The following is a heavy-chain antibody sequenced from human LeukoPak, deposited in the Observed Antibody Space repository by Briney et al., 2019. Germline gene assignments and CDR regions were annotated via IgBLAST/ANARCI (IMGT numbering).Heavy chain of an antibody. CDR3: ARLSGYSSGHYYSDY. Sequence: SETLSLTCTVSGGSISSDYWSWIRQPPGKGLEWIGYIYYRGSANYNPSLKSRVTISVDTSKNQFSLKLSSVTAADTAAYYCARLSGYSSGHYYSDYWGQGTLVTVSS. J-gene: IGHJ4*02. V-gene: IGHV4-59*01. D-gene: IGHD3-22*01. CDR1: GGSISSDY. CDR2: IYYRGSA.